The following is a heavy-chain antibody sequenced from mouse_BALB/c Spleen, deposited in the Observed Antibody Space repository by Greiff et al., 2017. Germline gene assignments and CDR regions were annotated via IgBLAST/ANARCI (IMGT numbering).Heavy chain of an antibody. Sequence: QVQLQQSGAELAKPGASVKMSCKASGYTFTSYWMHWVKQRPGQGLEWIGYINPSTGYTEYNQKFKDKATLTADKSSSTAYMQLSSLTSEDSAVYYCARPLYYGSSYGAMDYWGQGTSVTVSS. V-gene: IGHV1-7*01. D-gene: IGHD1-1*01. CDR2: INPSTGYT. J-gene: IGHJ4*01. CDR3: ARPLYYGSSYGAMDY. CDR1: GYTFTSYW.